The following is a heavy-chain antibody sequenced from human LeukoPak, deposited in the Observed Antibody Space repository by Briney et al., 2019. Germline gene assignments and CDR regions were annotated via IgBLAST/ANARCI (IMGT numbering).Heavy chain of an antibody. V-gene: IGHV3-66*01. J-gene: IGHJ6*02. D-gene: IGHD3-10*01. CDR3: ARGLNSPSHLLWFGEGYYYYGMDV. Sequence: GGSLRLSCAASGFTVSSNYMSWVRQAPGKGLEWVSVIYSGGSTYYADSVKGRFTISRDNSKNTLYLQMNSLRAEDTAVYYCARGLNSPSHLLWFGEGYYYYGMDVWGQGTTVTVSS. CDR1: GFTVSSNY. CDR2: IYSGGST.